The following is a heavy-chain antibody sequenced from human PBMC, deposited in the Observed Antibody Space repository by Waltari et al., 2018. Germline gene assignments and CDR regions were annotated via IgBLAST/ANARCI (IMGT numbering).Heavy chain of an antibody. Sequence: QVQLVQSGAEVKKPGASVKVSCKASGYTFTSYDINWVRQATGQGLEWMGWMNPNSGNTGYAQKFQGRVTITRNTSISTAYMELSSLRSEDTAVYYCARGRLLWFRDYYYGMDVWGQGTTVTVSS. CDR3: ARGRLLWFRDYYYGMDV. CDR2: MNPNSGNT. J-gene: IGHJ6*02. V-gene: IGHV1-8*03. CDR1: GYTFTSYD. D-gene: IGHD3-10*01.